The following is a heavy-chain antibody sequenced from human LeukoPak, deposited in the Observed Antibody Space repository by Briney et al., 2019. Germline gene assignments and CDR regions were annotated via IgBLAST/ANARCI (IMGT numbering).Heavy chain of an antibody. D-gene: IGHD3-22*01. V-gene: IGHV1-8*03. CDR3: ARGIGEYYYDSSGYYHDAFDI. Sequence: ASVKVSCTASGYTFTSYDINWVRQATGQGLEWMGWMNPNSGNTGYAQKLQGRVTITRNTSISTAYMELSSLRSEDTAVYYCARGIGEYYYDSSGYYHDAFDIWGQGTMVTVSS. CDR1: GYTFTSYD. CDR2: MNPNSGNT. J-gene: IGHJ3*02.